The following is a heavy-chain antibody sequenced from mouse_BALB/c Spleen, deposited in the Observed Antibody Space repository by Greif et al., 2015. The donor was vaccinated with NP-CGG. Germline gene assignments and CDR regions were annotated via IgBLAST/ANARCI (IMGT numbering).Heavy chain of an antibody. CDR3: ARRTGTEAMDY. V-gene: IGHV1-84*02. D-gene: IGHD4-1*01. CDR1: GYTFTDYY. Sequence: VQLQQSGPELVKPGAPVKISCKASGYTFTDYYINWVKQKPGQGLEWIGWIYPGSGNTKYNEKFKGKATLTVDTSSSTAYVQLSSLTSEDTAVYFCARRTGTEAMDYWGQGTSVTVSS. CDR2: IYPGSGNT. J-gene: IGHJ4*01.